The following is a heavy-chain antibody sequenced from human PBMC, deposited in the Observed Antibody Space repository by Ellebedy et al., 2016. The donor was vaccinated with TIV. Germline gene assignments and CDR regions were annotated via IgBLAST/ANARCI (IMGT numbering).Heavy chain of an antibody. V-gene: IGHV1-69*13. CDR1: GGTFSSYA. Sequence: AASVKVSCKASGGTFSSYAISWVRQAPGQGLEWMGGIIPIFGTANYAQKFQGRVKITADESTSTAYMELSSLRSEDTAVYYCARDWRSYSGSYYGMDVWGQGTTVTVSS. CDR2: IIPIFGTA. CDR3: ARDWRSYSGSYYGMDV. D-gene: IGHD1-26*01. J-gene: IGHJ6*02.